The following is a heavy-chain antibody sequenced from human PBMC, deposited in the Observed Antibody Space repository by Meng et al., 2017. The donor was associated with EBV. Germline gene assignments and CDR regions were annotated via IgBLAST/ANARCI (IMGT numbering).Heavy chain of an antibody. J-gene: IGHJ4*02. CDR2: FLPTLGAP. CDR3: ASESGRGYTPDY. V-gene: IGHV1-69*01. Sequence: QVQLVQSAAEVKKPXSSVMVSRKTSGGPFRNYAISWVRQAPGQGLEWLGGFLPTLGAPNYAQKFHGRVTITADESTSTHYMDLSSLRSEDTAVYYCASESGRGYTPDYWGQGTLVTVSS. CDR1: GGPFRNYA. D-gene: IGHD3-10*01.